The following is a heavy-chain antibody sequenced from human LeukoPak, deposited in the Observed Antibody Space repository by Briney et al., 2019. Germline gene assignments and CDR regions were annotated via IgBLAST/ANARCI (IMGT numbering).Heavy chain of an antibody. J-gene: IGHJ4*02. CDR2: IYYSGST. Sequence: SETLSLTCTVSGGSISSYYWSWIRQPPGKGLEWIGYIYYSGSTNYNPSLKSRVTISVDTSKNQFSLKLSSVTAADTAVYYCARLGYSRDGYEGYYFDYWGQGTLVTVSS. D-gene: IGHD5-24*01. V-gene: IGHV4-59*08. CDR1: GGSISSYY. CDR3: ARLGYSRDGYEGYYFDY.